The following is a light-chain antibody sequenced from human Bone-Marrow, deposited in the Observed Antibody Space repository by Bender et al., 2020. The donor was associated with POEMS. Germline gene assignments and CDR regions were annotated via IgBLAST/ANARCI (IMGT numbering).Light chain of an antibody. CDR3: SAWDDSLSGWV. V-gene: IGLV1-36*01. CDR1: SSNIGSNT. CDR2: YDD. J-gene: IGLJ3*02. Sequence: QSVLTQAPSASGTPGQRVSISCSGSSSNIGSNTVNWYQQLPGEAPKLLIYYDDLLTPGVSDRFSASKSGTSASLAISELQSEDEALYYCSAWDDSLSGWVFGGGTKLTVL.